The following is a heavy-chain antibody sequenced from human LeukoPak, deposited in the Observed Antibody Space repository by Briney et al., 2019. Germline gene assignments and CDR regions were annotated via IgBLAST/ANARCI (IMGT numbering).Heavy chain of an antibody. V-gene: IGHV4-39*01. Sequence: SETLSLTCTVSGGSISSSSYYWGWIRQPPGKELEWIGSIYYSGSTYYNPSLKSRVTKSVDTSKNQFSLELSSVTAAGTAAYYCARHSGGFGESIFDYWGQGTLVTVSS. CDR3: ARHSGGFGESIFDY. CDR2: IYYSGST. CDR1: GGSISSSSYY. J-gene: IGHJ4*02. D-gene: IGHD3-10*01.